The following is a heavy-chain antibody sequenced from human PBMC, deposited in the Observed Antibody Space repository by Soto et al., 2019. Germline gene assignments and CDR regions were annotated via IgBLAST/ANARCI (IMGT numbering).Heavy chain of an antibody. CDR2: ISSNSAYI. Sequence: GGSLRLSCAASGFTFRSFTMNWVRQAPGKGLEWVSTISSNSAYIYYTDALRGRFTISRDNAKNSLHLQMNSLRAEGTAVYYCTRDASRDSSARGWFDPWGSGTLVTVSS. D-gene: IGHD6-13*01. J-gene: IGHJ5*02. CDR3: TRDASRDSSARGWFDP. CDR1: GFTFRSFT. V-gene: IGHV3-21*01.